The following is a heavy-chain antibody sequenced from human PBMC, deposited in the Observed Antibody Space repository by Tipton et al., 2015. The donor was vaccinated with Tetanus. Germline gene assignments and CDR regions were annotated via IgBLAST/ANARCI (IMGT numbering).Heavy chain of an antibody. J-gene: IGHJ4*02. D-gene: IGHD2-8*01. CDR1: GYIFTNYW. Sequence: QLVQSGGEVKKPGESLKISCKGSGYIFTNYWIGWVRQKPGKGLEWMGIIYPGDSDTRYSPSFQCQVTISVDKSINTAYLQWSSLKASDTSVFYCARAHCTDGVCNFDFWGQGALVTVAS. CDR3: ARAHCTDGVCNFDF. V-gene: IGHV5-51*01. CDR2: IYPGDSDT.